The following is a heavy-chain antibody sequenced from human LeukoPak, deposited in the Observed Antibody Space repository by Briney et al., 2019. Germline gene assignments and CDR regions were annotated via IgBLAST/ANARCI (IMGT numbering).Heavy chain of an antibody. CDR2: ISYDGSNK. V-gene: IGHV3-30*04. CDR3: ARAPRPTGTLFDY. Sequence: GGSLRLSCAASGFTFSSYAMHWVRQAPGKELEWVAVISYDGSNKYYADSVKGRFTISRDNSKNTLYLQMNSLRAEDTAVYYCARAPRPTGTLFDYWGQGTLVTVSS. CDR1: GFTFSSYA. D-gene: IGHD1-1*01. J-gene: IGHJ4*02.